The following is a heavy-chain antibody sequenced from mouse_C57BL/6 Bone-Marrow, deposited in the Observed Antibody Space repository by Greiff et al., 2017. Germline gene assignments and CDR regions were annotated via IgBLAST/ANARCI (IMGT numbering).Heavy chain of an antibody. Sequence: QVQLQQPGAELVKPGASVKLSCKASGYTFTSYWMHWVKQRPGQGLEWIGMIHPNSGSTNYNEKFKSKATLTVDKSSSTAYMQLSSLTSEDSAVYYCARSISITTVAYWGQGTLVTVSA. CDR2: IHPNSGST. CDR3: ARSISITTVAY. V-gene: IGHV1-64*01. CDR1: GYTFTSYW. D-gene: IGHD1-2*01. J-gene: IGHJ3*01.